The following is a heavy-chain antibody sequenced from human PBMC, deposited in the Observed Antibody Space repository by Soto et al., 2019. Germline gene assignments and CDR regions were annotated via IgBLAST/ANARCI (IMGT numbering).Heavy chain of an antibody. CDR2: ISGSGGST. CDR1: GFTFSNYA. D-gene: IGHD6-13*01. J-gene: IGHJ4*02. CDR3: AKDQGSSWYEIDY. Sequence: EVQLLESGGGLVQPGGSLRLPCAASGFTFSNYAVTWVHQAPGKGLEWVSTISGSGGSTYYADSVKGRFTISRDNSKNTLYLQMNSLRAEDTAVYYCAKDQGSSWYEIDYWGQGTLVTVSS. V-gene: IGHV3-23*01.